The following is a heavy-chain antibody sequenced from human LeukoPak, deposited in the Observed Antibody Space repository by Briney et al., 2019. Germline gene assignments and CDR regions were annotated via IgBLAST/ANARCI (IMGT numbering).Heavy chain of an antibody. J-gene: IGHJ6*03. D-gene: IGHD4-17*01. CDR3: ARGLGDYGDYIGLGDYYMDV. CDR2: INWNGGST. V-gene: IGHV3-20*04. CDR1: GFTFDDYG. Sequence: SGGSLRLSCAASGFTFDDYGMSWVRQAPGRGLEWVSGINWNGGSTGYADSVKGRFTISRDNAKNSLYLQMNSLRAEDTAVYYCARGLGDYGDYIGLGDYYMDVWGKGTTVTVSS.